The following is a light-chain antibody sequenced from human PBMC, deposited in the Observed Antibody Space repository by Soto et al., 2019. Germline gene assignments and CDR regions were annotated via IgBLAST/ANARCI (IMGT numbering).Light chain of an antibody. CDR2: EDN. J-gene: IGLJ1*01. V-gene: IGLV1-51*02. CDR3: GAWDGRLRAGL. CDR1: SSNIGSSY. Sequence: QSVLTQPPSVSAAPGLKVTISCSGSSSNIGSSYVSWYQQFPGTAPKLLIFEDNKRPSGIPDRFSGSKSGTSATLAITGLQTGDEADYYCGAWDGRLRAGLFGTGSKVTVL.